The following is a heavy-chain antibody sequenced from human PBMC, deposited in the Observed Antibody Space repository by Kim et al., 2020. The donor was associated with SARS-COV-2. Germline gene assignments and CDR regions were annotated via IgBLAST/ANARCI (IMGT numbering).Heavy chain of an antibody. CDR3: AIYLFTFIDGGMI. D-gene: IGHD2-15*01. CDR1: GYTLTGFA. V-gene: IGHV1-8*01. J-gene: IGHJ1*01. Sequence: ASVKVSCKAAGYTLTGFAMHWVRQAPGQGLEWMGWMNPKSGNTSYAQKFQGRVTMTRDTSINTAYMELSSLKFEDTAFYYCAIYLFTFIDGGMIWGQG. CDR2: MNPKSGNT.